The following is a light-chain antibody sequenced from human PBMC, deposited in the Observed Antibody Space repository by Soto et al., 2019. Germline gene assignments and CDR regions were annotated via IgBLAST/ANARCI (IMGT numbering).Light chain of an antibody. CDR1: QSISSW. Sequence: DIQMTQSPSTLSASVGVRVTITCRASQSISSWLAWYQQKPGKDPKLLIYKASSLESGVPSRFSGSGSGTEFTLTISSLQPDDFATYYCQQYKSYAETFGQGTKVEIK. V-gene: IGKV1-5*03. J-gene: IGKJ1*01. CDR3: QQYKSYAET. CDR2: KAS.